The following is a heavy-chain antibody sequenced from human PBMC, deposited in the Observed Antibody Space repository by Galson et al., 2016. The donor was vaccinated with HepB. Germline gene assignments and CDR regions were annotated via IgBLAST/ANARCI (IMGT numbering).Heavy chain of an antibody. D-gene: IGHD6-19*01. Sequence: SETLSLTCAVYGGSFSAYYWNWIRQPPGKGLEWIGEINHSGSTNYNPSLKSRVTVSVDTSKNQFSLKLHSVTAADAAVYYFTRGTPSYSSGWYGGPHDAFAIWGQGTMVTVSS. CDR3: TRGTPSYSSGWYGGPHDAFAI. CDR1: GGSFSAYY. CDR2: INHSGST. J-gene: IGHJ3*02. V-gene: IGHV4-34*01.